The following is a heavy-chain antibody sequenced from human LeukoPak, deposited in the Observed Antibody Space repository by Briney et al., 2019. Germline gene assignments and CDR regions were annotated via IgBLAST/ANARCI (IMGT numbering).Heavy chain of an antibody. CDR1: GYIFTSYT. CDR2: MNPYSGNS. CDR3: ARGRVTARGWFDP. V-gene: IGHV1-8*01. D-gene: IGHD6-6*01. Sequence: ASVKVSCKASGYIFTSYTINWVRQASGQGLEWMGWMNPYSGNSGYAQKFQGRVTMTSNTSISTAYMDLSNLRSEDRALYYCARGRVTARGWFDPWGQGTLVTVSS. J-gene: IGHJ5*02.